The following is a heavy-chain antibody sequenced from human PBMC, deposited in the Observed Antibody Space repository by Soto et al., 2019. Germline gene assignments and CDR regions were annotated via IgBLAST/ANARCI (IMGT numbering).Heavy chain of an antibody. CDR2: TYYRSRWSF. CDR3: AAVTWLRGMDV. CDR1: GDSVSSNSGA. Sequence: QVQLQQSGPRLVKPSQTLSLTCVISGDSVSSNSGAWNWIRQSPSRGLEWLGRTYYRSRWSFDYALSLKSRLTLDPDPSKTQFSLHLDSLTPDDTAVYYCAAVTWLRGMDVWGQGTPVTVSS. D-gene: IGHD3-10*01. J-gene: IGHJ6*02. V-gene: IGHV6-1*01.